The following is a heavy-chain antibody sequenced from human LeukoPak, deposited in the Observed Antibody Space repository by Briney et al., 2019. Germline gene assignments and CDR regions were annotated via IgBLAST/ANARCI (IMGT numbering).Heavy chain of an antibody. CDR2: INPNSGGT. CDR3: ARDFLINDFWSGYRQDLPHYYYYMDV. Sequence: ASVKVSRKASGYTFTGYYMHWVRQAPGQGLEWMGWINPNSGGTNYAQKFQGRVTMTRDTSISTAYMELSRLSSDDTAVYYCARDFLINDFWSGYRQDLPHYYYYMDVWGKGTTVTVSS. J-gene: IGHJ6*03. CDR1: GYTFTGYY. D-gene: IGHD3-3*01. V-gene: IGHV1-2*02.